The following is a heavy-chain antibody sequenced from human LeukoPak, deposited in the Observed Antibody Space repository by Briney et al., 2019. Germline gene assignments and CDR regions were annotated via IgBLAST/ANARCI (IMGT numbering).Heavy chain of an antibody. V-gene: IGHV3-7*01. D-gene: IGHD3-3*01. CDR3: ARALTIFGPWDDAFDI. Sequence: GGSLRLSCAASGFTFSSYSMNWVRQAPGKGLEWVANIKQDGSEKYYVDSVKGRFTISRDNAKNSLYLQMNSLRAEDTAVYYCARALTIFGPWDDAFDIWGQGTMVTVSS. CDR2: IKQDGSEK. CDR1: GFTFSSYS. J-gene: IGHJ3*02.